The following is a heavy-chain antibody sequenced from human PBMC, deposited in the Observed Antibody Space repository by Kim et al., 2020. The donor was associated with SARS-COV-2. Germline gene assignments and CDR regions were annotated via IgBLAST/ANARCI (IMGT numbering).Heavy chain of an antibody. CDR3: ARDGGSYYGKFDY. CDR2: IIPILGIA. V-gene: IGHV1-69*04. Sequence: SVKVSCKASGGTFSSYAISWVRQAPGQGLEWMGRIIPILGIANYAQKFQGRVTITADKSTSTAYMELSSLRSEDTAVYYCARDGGSYYGKFDYWGQGTLVTVSS. D-gene: IGHD1-26*01. J-gene: IGHJ4*02. CDR1: GGTFSSYA.